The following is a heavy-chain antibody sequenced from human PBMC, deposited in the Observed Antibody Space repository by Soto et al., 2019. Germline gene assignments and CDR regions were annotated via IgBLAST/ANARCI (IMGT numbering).Heavy chain of an antibody. D-gene: IGHD4-4*01. V-gene: IGHV4-30-2*01. CDR1: GGSISSGGYY. J-gene: IGHJ4*02. CDR2: IYHSGST. Sequence: SETLSLTCTVSGGSISSGGYYWNWIRQHPGKGLEWIGYIYHSGSTYYNPSLKSRVTISVDRSKNQFSLKLSSVTAADTAVYYCARAMTTVTTLDYWGQGTLVTVS. CDR3: ARAMTTVTTLDY.